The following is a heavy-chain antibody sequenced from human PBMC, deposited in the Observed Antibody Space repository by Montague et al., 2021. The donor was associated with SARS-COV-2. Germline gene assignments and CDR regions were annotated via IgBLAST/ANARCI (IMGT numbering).Heavy chain of an antibody. D-gene: IGHD3-10*01. J-gene: IGHJ4*02. CDR1: GGSISSSSYY. CDR2: IICSGNT. CDR3: ASMVRAQVYYFDY. V-gene: IGHV4-39*01. Sequence: SETLSLTCTVSGGSISSSSYYWGWLRQPPGQGREWIGSIICSGNTNYTPSLQIRVTISVDTSKNQLTLKLSSVTAADTAVYYCASMVRAQVYYFDYWGQGTLVTVSS.